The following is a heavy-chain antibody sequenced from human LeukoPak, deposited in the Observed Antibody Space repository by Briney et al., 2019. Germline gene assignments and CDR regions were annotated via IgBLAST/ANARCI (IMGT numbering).Heavy chain of an antibody. CDR2: ISGSGGST. V-gene: IGHV3-23*01. D-gene: IGHD3-10*01. Sequence: GGSLRLSCAASGFTFSSYAMSWVRQAPGKGLEWVSAISGSGGSTYYADSVKGRFTISRDNSKNTLYLQMNSLRAEDTAVYYCAKETNYYGSGSEGFDPWGQGTLVTVSS. CDR3: AKETNYYGSGSEGFDP. J-gene: IGHJ5*02. CDR1: GFTFSSYA.